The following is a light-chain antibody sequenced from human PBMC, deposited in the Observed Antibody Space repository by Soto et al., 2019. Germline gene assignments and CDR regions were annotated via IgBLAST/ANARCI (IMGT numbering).Light chain of an antibody. V-gene: IGKV3D-20*02. CDR1: QSVSSSS. CDR3: QQRSNWPPFLT. CDR2: DTS. Sequence: IVLTQSPCALSLTQGERATLSCRASQSVSSSSLAWYQQKPGQAPRLLIYDTSSRATGIPDRFSGSGSGTDFTLTISRLEPEDFAVYYCQQRSNWPPFLTFGGGTKVDIK. J-gene: IGKJ4*01.